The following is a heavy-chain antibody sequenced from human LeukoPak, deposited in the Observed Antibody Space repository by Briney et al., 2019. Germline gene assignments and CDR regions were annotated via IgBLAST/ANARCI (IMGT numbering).Heavy chain of an antibody. D-gene: IGHD6-13*01. CDR3: ARGRRWQRLVGFDY. Sequence: SETLSLTCAVYGGSFSGYYWSWIRQPPGKGLEWIGEINHSGSTDYNPSLKSRVTISVDTSKNQFSLKLSSVTAADTAVYYCARGRRWQRLVGFDYWGQGTLVTVSS. V-gene: IGHV4-34*01. CDR2: INHSGST. J-gene: IGHJ4*02. CDR1: GGSFSGYY.